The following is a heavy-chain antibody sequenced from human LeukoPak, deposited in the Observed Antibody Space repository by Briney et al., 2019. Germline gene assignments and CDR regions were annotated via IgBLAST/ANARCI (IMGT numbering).Heavy chain of an antibody. CDR3: ARDRGIVVVPAATINGFDP. V-gene: IGHV3-74*01. D-gene: IGHD2-2*01. CDR1: GFTFISYG. Sequence: GGSLRLSCAASGFTFISYGMQWVRQAPGKGLVWVSRINTDGSSTSYADSVKGRFTISRDNAKNSLYLQMNSLRAEDAAVYYCARDRGIVVVPAATINGFDPWGQGTLVTVSS. CDR2: INTDGSST. J-gene: IGHJ5*02.